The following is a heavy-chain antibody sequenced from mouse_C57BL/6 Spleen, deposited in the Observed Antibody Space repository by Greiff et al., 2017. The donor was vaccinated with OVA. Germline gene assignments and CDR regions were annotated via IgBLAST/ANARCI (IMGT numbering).Heavy chain of an antibody. CDR1: GYSITSGYY. J-gene: IGHJ2*01. V-gene: IGHV3-6*01. CDR2: ISYDGSN. CDR3: ARAGNYLYYFDY. Sequence: EVQLKESGPGLVKPSQSLSLTCSVTGYSITSGYYWNWIRQFPGNKLEWMGYISYDGSNNYNPSLKNRISITRDTSKNQFFLKLNSVTTEDTATYYCARAGNYLYYFDYWGQGTTLTVSS. D-gene: IGHD2-1*01.